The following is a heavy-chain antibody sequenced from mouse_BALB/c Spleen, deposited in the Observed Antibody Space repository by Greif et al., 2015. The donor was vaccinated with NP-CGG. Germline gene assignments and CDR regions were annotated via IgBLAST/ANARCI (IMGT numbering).Heavy chain of an antibody. CDR1: GYTFSSYW. CDR2: ILPGSGST. Sequence: QVQLQQSGAELMKPGASVKISCKATGYTFSSYWIEWVKQRPGHGLEWIGEILPGSGSTNYNEKFKGKATFTADTSSNTAYIQLSSLTSEDSAVYYCANSRPRYAMGYWGRGTSVTVSS. J-gene: IGHJ4*01. V-gene: IGHV1-9*01. CDR3: ANSRPRYAMGY.